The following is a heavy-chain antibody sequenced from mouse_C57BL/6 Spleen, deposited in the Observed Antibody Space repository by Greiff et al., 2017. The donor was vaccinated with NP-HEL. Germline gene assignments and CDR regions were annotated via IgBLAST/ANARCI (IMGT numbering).Heavy chain of an antibody. CDR3: ARGDYYGRKFAY. CDR1: GYTFTSYW. CDR2: IDPSDSYT. J-gene: IGHJ3*01. D-gene: IGHD1-2*01. Sequence: QVQLQQSGAELVMPGASVKLSCKASGYTFTSYWMHWVKQRPGQGLEWIGEIDPSDSYTNYNQKFKGKSTLTVDKSSSTAYMQLSSLTSEDSAVYYCARGDYYGRKFAYWGQGTLVTVSA. V-gene: IGHV1-69*01.